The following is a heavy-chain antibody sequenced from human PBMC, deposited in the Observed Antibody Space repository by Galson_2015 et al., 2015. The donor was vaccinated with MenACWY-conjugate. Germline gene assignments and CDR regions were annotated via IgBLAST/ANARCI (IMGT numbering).Heavy chain of an antibody. CDR1: GYSISRGYY. V-gene: IGHV4-38-2*02. CDR3: ARGPPRYVQY. Sequence: ETLSLTCSVSGYSISRGYYWGWIRQPPGKGLEWIGSVDHSGSTYHNPSLKSRVTISVDTSKNQFSLKVDTVTAADTAVYYGARGPPRYVQYWGQGTLVIVSS. J-gene: IGHJ4*02. CDR2: VDHSGST. D-gene: IGHD1-1*01.